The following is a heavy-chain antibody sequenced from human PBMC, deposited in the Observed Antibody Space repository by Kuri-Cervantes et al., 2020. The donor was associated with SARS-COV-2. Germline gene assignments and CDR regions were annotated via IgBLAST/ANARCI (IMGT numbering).Heavy chain of an antibody. V-gene: IGHV4-34*01. J-gene: IGHJ4*02. Sequence: GSLRLSCAVYGGSFSGYYWSWIRQPPGKGLEWIGEINHSGSTYYNPSLKSRVTISVDTSKNQFSLKLSYVTAADTAVYYCGRGPAAIITPYFDYWGQGTLVTVSS. CDR3: GRGPAAIITPYFDY. CDR1: GGSFSGYY. CDR2: INHSGST. D-gene: IGHD2-2*01.